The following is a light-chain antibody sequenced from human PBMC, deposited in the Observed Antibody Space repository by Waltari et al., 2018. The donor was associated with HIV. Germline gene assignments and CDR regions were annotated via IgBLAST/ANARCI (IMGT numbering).Light chain of an antibody. CDR1: QRISTW. Sequence: DIQMTQSPSTLTASVGDRVTITCWASQRISTWLAWYQQKAGKAPKLLLYKVSSLESGVPSRFSGRGSETEFTLTISSVQPDDTATYYCQQYNSYLYSFGQGTKLEIK. V-gene: IGKV1-5*03. J-gene: IGKJ2*03. CDR3: QQYNSYLYS. CDR2: KVS.